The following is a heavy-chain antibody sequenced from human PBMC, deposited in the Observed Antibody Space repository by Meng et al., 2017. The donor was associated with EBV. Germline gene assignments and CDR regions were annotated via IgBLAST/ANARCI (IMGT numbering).Heavy chain of an antibody. CDR3: ARGRYYGDYFWFDP. V-gene: IGHV4-61*01. D-gene: IGHD4-17*01. Sequence: ESGPGLMEPSETRTPPCTVAVGSVSSGIYYWSWIRQPPGKGLEWIGYIYYSGSTNYNPSLKSRVTISVDTSKNQFSLKLSSVTAADTAVYYCARGRYYGDYFWFDPWGQGTLVTVSS. CDR1: VGSVSSGIYY. CDR2: IYYSGST. J-gene: IGHJ5*02.